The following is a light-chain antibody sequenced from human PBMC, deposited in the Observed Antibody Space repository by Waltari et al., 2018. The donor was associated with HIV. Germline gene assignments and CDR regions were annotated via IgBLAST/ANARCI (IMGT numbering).Light chain of an antibody. CDR1: SSDVGGYTY. CDR2: DVS. V-gene: IGLV2-14*03. J-gene: IGLJ1*01. CDR3: SSYTSSSTPYV. Sequence: QSALTQPASVSGSPRQSITISCTGTSSDVGGYTYVSWYQQHPGKAPKLMIYDVSNRPSGLSDRFSGSKSGNTASLTISGLQAEDEADYYCSSYTSSSTPYVFGTGTKVTVL.